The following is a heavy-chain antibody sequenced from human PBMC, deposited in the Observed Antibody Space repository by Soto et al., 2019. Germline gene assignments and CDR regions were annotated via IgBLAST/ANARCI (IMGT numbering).Heavy chain of an antibody. Sequence: GASVKVSCKASGYTFTGYYMHWVRQAPGQGLEWMGWINPNSGGTNYAQKFQGWVTMTRDTSISTAYMELSRLRSDDTAVYYCARDSIAVAGIRRYYFDYWGQGTLVTVSS. D-gene: IGHD6-19*01. CDR1: GYTFTGYY. V-gene: IGHV1-2*04. J-gene: IGHJ4*02. CDR2: INPNSGGT. CDR3: ARDSIAVAGIRRYYFDY.